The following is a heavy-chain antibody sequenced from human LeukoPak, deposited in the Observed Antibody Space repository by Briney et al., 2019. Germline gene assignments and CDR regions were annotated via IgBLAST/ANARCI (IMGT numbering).Heavy chain of an antibody. J-gene: IGHJ4*02. CDR1: GGSISRGDYY. D-gene: IGHD4-23*01. Sequence: SENLSLTCTVSGGSISRGDYYWSWIRQPPGKGLEWTGYIYYSGSAYYNPSLKSRVTISVDTSKNQFSLKLSSVTAADTAVYYCARVSTTVVTPIFDYWGQGTLVTVSS. V-gene: IGHV4-30-4*01. CDR2: IYYSGSA. CDR3: ARVSTTVVTPIFDY.